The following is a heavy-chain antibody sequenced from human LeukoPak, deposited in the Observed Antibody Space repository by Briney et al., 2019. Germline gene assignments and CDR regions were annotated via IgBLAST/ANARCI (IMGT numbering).Heavy chain of an antibody. Sequence: GGSLRLSCAASGFTFDDYAMHWVRQAPGKGLEWVSGISWNSGSIGYADSVKGRLTISRDNAKNSLYLQMNSLRAEDTALYYCAKDRGYSGYDFGAFDIWGQGTMVTVSS. CDR2: ISWNSGSI. J-gene: IGHJ3*02. D-gene: IGHD5-12*01. CDR1: GFTFDDYA. V-gene: IGHV3-9*01. CDR3: AKDRGYSGYDFGAFDI.